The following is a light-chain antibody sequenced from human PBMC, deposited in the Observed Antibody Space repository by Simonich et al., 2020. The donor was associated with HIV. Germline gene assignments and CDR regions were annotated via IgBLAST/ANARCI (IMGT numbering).Light chain of an antibody. J-gene: IGKJ4*01. Sequence: DIQMTQSPSSVSASVGDRVTITCRASQGISSWLAWYQQKPGKAPKLLIYAASSLQSGVPSRFSGSGSGTDFTFTITSMQSEDFAIYYCQQYDDWLLLTLGGGTKVEI. CDR1: QGISSW. CDR3: QQYDDWLLLT. CDR2: AAS. V-gene: IGKV1-12*01.